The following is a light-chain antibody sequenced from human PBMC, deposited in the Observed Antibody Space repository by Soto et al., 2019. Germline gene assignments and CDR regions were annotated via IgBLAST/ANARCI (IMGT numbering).Light chain of an antibody. J-gene: IGLJ2*01. Sequence: QSVLTQPASVSGSPGQSITFSCTGSSSDVGGYNYVSWYQQHPGKAPKLMIYEVSNRPSGVSNRFSGSKSGNTASLTISGLQAEDEADYYCSSYTSINTLVFGGGTKLTVL. CDR2: EVS. CDR1: SSDVGGYNY. V-gene: IGLV2-14*01. CDR3: SSYTSINTLV.